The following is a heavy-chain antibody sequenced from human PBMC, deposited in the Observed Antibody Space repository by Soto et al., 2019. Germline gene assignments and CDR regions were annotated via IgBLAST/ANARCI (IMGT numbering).Heavy chain of an antibody. J-gene: IGHJ5*02. D-gene: IGHD3-9*01. CDR1: GFTFSSYS. V-gene: IGHV3-48*01. CDR2: ISSSSSTI. CDR3: AREADILNWFDP. Sequence: GGSLRLSCAASGFTFSSYSMNWVRQAPGKGLEWVSYISSSSSTIYYADSVKGRFTISRDNAQNSLYLQMKSLRAEDTAVYYCAREADILNWFDPWGQGTLVTVSS.